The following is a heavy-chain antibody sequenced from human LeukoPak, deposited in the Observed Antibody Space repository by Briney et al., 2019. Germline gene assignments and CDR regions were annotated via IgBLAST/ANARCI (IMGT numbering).Heavy chain of an antibody. Sequence: GSLRLSCAASGFTFSSYWMHWVRQAPGKGLVWVSRINSDGSSTNYADSVKGRFTISRDNAENSLYPQMNSLRAEDTAVYYCARLTTIAYCGGDCYPGDWFDPWGQGTLVTVSS. CDR2: INSDGSST. CDR3: ARLTTIAYCGGDCYPGDWFDP. CDR1: GFTFSSYW. J-gene: IGHJ5*02. D-gene: IGHD2-21*02. V-gene: IGHV3-74*01.